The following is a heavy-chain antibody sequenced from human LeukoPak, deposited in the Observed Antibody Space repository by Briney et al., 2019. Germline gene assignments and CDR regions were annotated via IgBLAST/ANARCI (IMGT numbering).Heavy chain of an antibody. J-gene: IGHJ4*02. V-gene: IGHV3-74*01. D-gene: IGHD3-10*01. Sequence: GGSLRLSCATSGFTFSSYAMSWVRQAPGKGLVWVSRINTDGSITNYADSVKGRFSISRDNAKNTLYLQMSSLRAEDTAVYYCARDRGPRTGFMVREAYDYWGQGTLVTVSS. CDR3: ARDRGPRTGFMVREAYDY. CDR2: INTDGSIT. CDR1: GFTFSSYA.